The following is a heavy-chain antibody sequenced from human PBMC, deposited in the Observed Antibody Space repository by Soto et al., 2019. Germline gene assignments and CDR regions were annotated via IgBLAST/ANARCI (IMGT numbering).Heavy chain of an antibody. Sequence: SETLSLTCAVSGGSISSSSYCWGWMRQPPGKGLEWLGSIYYSGSTYYNPSFKSRVTISVDTSKNQFSLKLSSVTAADTAVYYCARLRVKRDTAMVTGELFGMDVWGQGTTVTVSS. CDR2: IYYSGST. V-gene: IGHV4-39*01. J-gene: IGHJ6*02. D-gene: IGHD5-18*01. CDR3: ARLRVKRDTAMVTGELFGMDV. CDR1: GGSISSSSYC.